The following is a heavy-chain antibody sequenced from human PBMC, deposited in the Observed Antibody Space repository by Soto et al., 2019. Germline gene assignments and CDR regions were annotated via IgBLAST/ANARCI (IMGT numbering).Heavy chain of an antibody. CDR1: GFTFSSYA. J-gene: IGHJ6*02. Sequence: EVQLLESGGGLVQPGGSLRLSCAASGFTFSSYAMSWVRQAPGKGLEWVSAISGSGGSTYYADSVKGRFTISRDNSKNTLYLQMNSLRAEDTAAYYCAKEGRFGYCSSTSCSPYYYYGMDVWGQGTTVTVSS. CDR2: ISGSGGST. V-gene: IGHV3-23*01. CDR3: AKEGRFGYCSSTSCSPYYYYGMDV. D-gene: IGHD2-2*03.